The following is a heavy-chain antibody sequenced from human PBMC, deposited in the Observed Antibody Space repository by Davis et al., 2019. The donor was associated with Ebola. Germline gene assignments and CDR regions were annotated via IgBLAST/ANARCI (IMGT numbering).Heavy chain of an antibody. J-gene: IGHJ4*02. D-gene: IGHD6-19*01. CDR3: ARWQQWLPFDY. Sequence: GESLKISCAASGFTFSDYSINWVRQAPGKGLEWVSPISPRSTFKLYADSVKGRFTISRDDAANSVHLEMTDLGAEDSAVYYCARWQQWLPFDYWGQGTLVTVSS. CDR2: ISPRSTFK. V-gene: IGHV3-21*01. CDR1: GFTFSDYS.